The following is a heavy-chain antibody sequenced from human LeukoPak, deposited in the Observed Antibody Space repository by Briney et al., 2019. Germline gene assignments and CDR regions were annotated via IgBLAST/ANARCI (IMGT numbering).Heavy chain of an antibody. CDR3: ARDVPYSGSDY. D-gene: IGHD1-26*01. CDR2: IYTSGST. V-gene: IGHV4-61*02. CDR1: GGSISSGSYY. Sequence: SETLPLTCTVSGGSISSGSYYWRWIRQPAGKGLEWIGRIYTSGSTNYNPSLKSRVTISVDTSKNQFSLKLSSVTAADTAVYYCARDVPYSGSDYWGQGTLVTVSS. J-gene: IGHJ4*02.